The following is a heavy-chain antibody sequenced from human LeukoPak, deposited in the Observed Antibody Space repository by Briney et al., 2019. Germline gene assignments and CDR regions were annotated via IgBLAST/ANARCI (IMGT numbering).Heavy chain of an antibody. Sequence: KSGGSLRLSCAASGFTFSDYYMSWIRQAPGEGLEWGSYLSSSGSTIYYADSVKGRFTISRDNAKNSLYLQMNSLRAEDTAVYYCARFPLYCSGGSCKNNWFDPWGQGTLVTVSS. CDR1: GFTFSDYY. CDR2: LSSSGSTI. CDR3: ARFPLYCSGGSCKNNWFDP. V-gene: IGHV3-11*04. D-gene: IGHD2-15*01. J-gene: IGHJ5*02.